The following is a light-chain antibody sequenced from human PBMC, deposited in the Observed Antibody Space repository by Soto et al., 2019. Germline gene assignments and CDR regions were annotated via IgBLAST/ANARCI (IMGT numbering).Light chain of an antibody. V-gene: IGLV1-51*02. CDR1: SSNIGNSF. J-gene: IGLJ3*02. Sequence: QSVLTQPPSVSAAPGQKVTISCSGSSSNIGNSFVSWYLQRPGTAPKLLIHENNKRPSGIPDRFSGTKSGTSATLGSTGLQTGDEADYYCAAWDSSLSAGVFGGGTQLTVL. CDR2: ENN. CDR3: AAWDSSLSAGV.